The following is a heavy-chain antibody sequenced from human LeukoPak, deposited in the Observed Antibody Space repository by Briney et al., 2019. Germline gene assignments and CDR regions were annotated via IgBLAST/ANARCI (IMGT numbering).Heavy chain of an antibody. Sequence: PGGSLRLSCAASGFTFSSCAMSWARQATGKGLEWVSTIIDSGNSIYYADSAEGRFTISRDNSKSTLYLQMNSLRAGDTAVYYCAKDPIFSGSYGVFDYWGLGTLVTVSS. CDR2: IIDSGNSI. J-gene: IGHJ4*02. CDR1: GFTFSSCA. CDR3: AKDPIFSGSYGVFDY. D-gene: IGHD1-26*01. V-gene: IGHV3-23*01.